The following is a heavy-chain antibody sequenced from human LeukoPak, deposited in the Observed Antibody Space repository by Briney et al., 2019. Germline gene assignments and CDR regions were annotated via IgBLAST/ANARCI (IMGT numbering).Heavy chain of an antibody. CDR3: ATGQGHGMEV. J-gene: IGHJ6*02. CDR1: GFTVSSYW. CDR2: INSDGSST. Sequence: GSLRLSCAASGFTVSSYWMHWVRQAPGKGRVWVSRINSDGSSTSYADSVKGRFTKSRDNAKNTLYLQMNSLRAEDTAVYYCATGQGHGMEVWGQGTTVTVSS. D-gene: IGHD1-14*01. V-gene: IGHV3-74*01.